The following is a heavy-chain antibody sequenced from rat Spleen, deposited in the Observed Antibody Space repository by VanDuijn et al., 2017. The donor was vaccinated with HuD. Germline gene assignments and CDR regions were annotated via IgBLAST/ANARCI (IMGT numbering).Heavy chain of an antibody. J-gene: IGHJ1*01. V-gene: IGHV5-7*01. Sequence: EVQLVESGGGLVQPGRSLKLSCAASGFTFSDYNVAWVRQALKKGLEWVTTITYDGSSSYYRASVKGRFTISRDNAKSTLYLQMDSLRSEDTATYYCARRPGYNGYWFLDFWGPGTMVTVSS. CDR1: GFTFSDYN. CDR3: ARRPGYNGYWFLDF. D-gene: IGHD1-4*01. CDR2: ITYDGSSS.